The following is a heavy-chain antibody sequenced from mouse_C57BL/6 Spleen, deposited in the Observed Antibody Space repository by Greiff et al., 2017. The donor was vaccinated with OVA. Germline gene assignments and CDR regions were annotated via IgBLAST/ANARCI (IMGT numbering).Heavy chain of an antibody. CDR2: IYPGDGDT. CDR3: ATTGGAMDY. CDR1: GYAFSSSW. V-gene: IGHV1-82*01. J-gene: IGHJ4*01. D-gene: IGHD4-1*02. Sequence: VKLQESGPELVKPGASVKISCKASGYAFSSSWMNWVKQRPGKGLEWIGRIYPGDGDTNYNGKFKGKATLTADKSSSTAYMQLSSLTSEDSAVYFCATTGGAMDYWGQGTSVTVSS.